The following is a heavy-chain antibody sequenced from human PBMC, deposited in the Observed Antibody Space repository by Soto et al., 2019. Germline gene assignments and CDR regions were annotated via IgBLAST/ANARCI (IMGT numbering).Heavy chain of an antibody. J-gene: IGHJ4*02. D-gene: IGHD5-18*01. CDR3: AALDTAMVKTAGY. V-gene: IGHV3-7*01. CDR1: GYSISTYW. CDR2: VKQDGSEE. Sequence: PGGSLRLSCAASGYSISTYWMIWVRQAPGKGLEWVANVKQDGSEEYYVDSVKGRFTISRDNAKNSLYLQMNSLRAEDTAVYYCAALDTAMVKTAGYWGQGTLVTVSS.